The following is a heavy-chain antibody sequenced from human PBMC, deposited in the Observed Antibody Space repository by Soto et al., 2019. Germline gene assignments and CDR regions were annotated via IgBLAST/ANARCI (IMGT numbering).Heavy chain of an antibody. CDR1: GGTFKTES. CDR2: ILPVFDTA. CDR3: ARGHVYGGNTDAFDV. V-gene: IGHV1-69*13. Sequence: QVHLVQSGAEVKKPGSSVKVSCKYSGGTFKTESINWVRQAPGQGLEWMGNILPVFDTADYAPKFQGRVTITAAQATRTAYMELGNLRSQDTALYFCARGHVYGGNTDAFDVWGQGKRVTVSS. D-gene: IGHD2-15*01. J-gene: IGHJ3*01.